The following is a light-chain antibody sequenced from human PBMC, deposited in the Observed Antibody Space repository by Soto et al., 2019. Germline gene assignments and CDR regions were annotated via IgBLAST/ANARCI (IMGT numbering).Light chain of an antibody. Sequence: QSVLTQPPSVSGAPGPRVTISCTGSSSNIGAGYNVHWYQQLPGTAPKLLIYGNSNRPSGVPDRFSGSKSGTSASLAITGLQAEDEADYYCQSYDSSLSGWVFDGGTKLTVL. CDR1: SSNIGAGYN. CDR3: QSYDSSLSGWV. CDR2: GNS. J-gene: IGLJ3*02. V-gene: IGLV1-40*01.